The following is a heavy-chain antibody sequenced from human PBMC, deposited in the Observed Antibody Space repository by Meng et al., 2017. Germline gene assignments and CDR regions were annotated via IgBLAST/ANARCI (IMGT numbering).Heavy chain of an antibody. V-gene: IGHV3-7*01. Sequence: GESLKISCAASGFTFSSYWMSWVRQAPGKGLEWVANIKQDGREKYYVDSVKGRFTISRDNAKNSLYLQMNSLRAEDTAVYYCARDFLALRYFDWSKNGRAFDIWGQGTMVTVSS. CDR3: ARDFLALRYFDWSKNGRAFDI. D-gene: IGHD3-9*01. CDR1: GFTFSSYW. CDR2: IKQDGREK. J-gene: IGHJ3*02.